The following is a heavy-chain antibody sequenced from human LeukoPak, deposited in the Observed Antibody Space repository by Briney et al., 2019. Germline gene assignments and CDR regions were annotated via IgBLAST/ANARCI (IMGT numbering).Heavy chain of an antibody. CDR2: IGLGSGDT. Sequence: GTSVKVSCKTSGFTFSSSTVQWVRQARGQRLEWLGWIGLGSGDTKYAQRVQERLTLTRDMSTNTAYMGLSSLRSEDTAVYYCVAERYSDGCCWFDPWGQGTLVTVSS. D-gene: IGHD6-25*01. CDR3: VAERYSDGCCWFDP. V-gene: IGHV1-58*01. CDR1: GFTFSSST. J-gene: IGHJ5*02.